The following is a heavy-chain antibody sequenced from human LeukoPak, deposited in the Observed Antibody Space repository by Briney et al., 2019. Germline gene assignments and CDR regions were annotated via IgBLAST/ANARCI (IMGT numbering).Heavy chain of an antibody. Sequence: GGPLRLSCAASGFTFSSYSMNWVRQAPGKGLEWVSSISSSSSYIYYADSVKGRFTISRDNAKNSLYLQMNSLRAEDTAVYYCARVGREAVFDYWGQGTLVTVSS. J-gene: IGHJ4*02. V-gene: IGHV3-21*01. CDR2: ISSSSSYI. D-gene: IGHD1-26*01. CDR1: GFTFSSYS. CDR3: ARVGREAVFDY.